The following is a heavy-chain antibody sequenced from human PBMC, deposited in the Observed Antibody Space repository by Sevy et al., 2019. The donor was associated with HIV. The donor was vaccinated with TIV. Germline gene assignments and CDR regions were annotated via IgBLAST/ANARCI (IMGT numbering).Heavy chain of an antibody. CDR1: GGSFSGFY. D-gene: IGHD2-15*01. J-gene: IGHJ3*01. CDR2: INHRGST. CDR3: ATNIVVVVAAYGF. V-gene: IGHV4-34*01. Sequence: SETLSLTCAVYGGSFSGFYWSWIRQPPGKGLEWIGEINHRGSTNYNPSLKSRVTISVDTSKNQFSLKLSSVTAADPAVYYCATNIVVVVAAYGFWGQGTMVTVSS.